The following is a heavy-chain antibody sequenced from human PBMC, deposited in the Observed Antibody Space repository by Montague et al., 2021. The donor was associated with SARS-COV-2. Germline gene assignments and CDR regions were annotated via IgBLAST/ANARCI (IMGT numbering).Heavy chain of an antibody. CDR2: IYYSGST. V-gene: IGHV4-59*08. J-gene: IGHJ6*02. Sequence: SETLSLTCTVSGGSISSYYWSWIRQPPGKGLEWIGYIYYSGSTNXNPSLKSRVTISVDTSKNQFSLKLSSVTAADTAVYYCARPARGEYYDFLSGSHEYPHYYYGMDVWGQGTTVPVSS. CDR3: ARPARGEYYDFLSGSHEYPHYYYGMDV. CDR1: GGSISSYY. D-gene: IGHD3-3*01.